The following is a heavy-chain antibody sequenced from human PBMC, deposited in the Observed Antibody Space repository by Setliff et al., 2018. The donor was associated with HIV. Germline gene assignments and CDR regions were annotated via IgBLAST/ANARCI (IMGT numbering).Heavy chain of an antibody. V-gene: IGHV1-18*01. D-gene: IGHD6-13*01. Sequence: ASVKVSCKASGYTFTSYGISWVRRAPGQGLEWMGWISAYNGNTNYAQKLQGRVTMTTDTSTSTAYMELRSLRPDDTAVYYCARDSDIAAAGPSDYWGQGTLVTVSS. J-gene: IGHJ4*02. CDR1: GYTFTSYG. CDR2: ISAYNGNT. CDR3: ARDSDIAAAGPSDY.